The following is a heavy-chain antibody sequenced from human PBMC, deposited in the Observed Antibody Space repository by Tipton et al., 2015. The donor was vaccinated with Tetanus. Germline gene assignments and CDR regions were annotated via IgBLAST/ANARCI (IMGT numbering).Heavy chain of an antibody. CDR1: GGSISSYY. D-gene: IGHD3-22*01. V-gene: IGHV4-59*01. J-gene: IGHJ3*02. Sequence: TLSLTCTVSGGSISSYYWSWIRQPPGKGLEWIWYIYYSGSTNYNPSLKSRVTISVDTSKNQFSLKLSSVTAADTAVYYCARVGMIVGDDAFDIWGQGTMVTVSS. CDR2: IYYSGST. CDR3: ARVGMIVGDDAFDI.